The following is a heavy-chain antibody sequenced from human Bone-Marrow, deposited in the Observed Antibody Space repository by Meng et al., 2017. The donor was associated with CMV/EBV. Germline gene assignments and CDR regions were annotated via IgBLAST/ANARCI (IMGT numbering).Heavy chain of an antibody. J-gene: IGHJ4*02. CDR2: IIPILGIA. V-gene: IGHV1-69*02. Sequence: SVKVSCKASGGTFSSYTISWVRQAPGQGLEWMGRIIPILGIANYAQKFQGRVTITADKSTSTAYMELSSLRSEDTAVYYCARGEDYYDSSGYYYRDWAQGTLVTVSS. D-gene: IGHD3-22*01. CDR1: GGTFSSYT. CDR3: ARGEDYYDSSGYYYRD.